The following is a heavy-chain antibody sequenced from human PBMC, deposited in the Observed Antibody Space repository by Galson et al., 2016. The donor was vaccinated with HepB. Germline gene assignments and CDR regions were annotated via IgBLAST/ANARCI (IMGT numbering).Heavy chain of an antibody. Sequence: TLSLTCTVSGGSISSGDYSWSWVRQHPGKGLEWIGYINYSGSTYYSPSLESRVTMSVDTSKNQFSLNLSSVTAADTAEYYCARKLVAPGKTYFDYWGQGALVTVSS. CDR1: GGSISSGDYS. D-gene: IGHD6-13*01. CDR2: INYSGST. V-gene: IGHV4-31*03. J-gene: IGHJ4*02. CDR3: ARKLVAPGKTYFDY.